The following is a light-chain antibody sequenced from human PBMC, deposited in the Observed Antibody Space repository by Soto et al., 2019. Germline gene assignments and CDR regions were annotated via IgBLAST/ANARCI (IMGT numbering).Light chain of an antibody. CDR3: GSWDSSLSAYV. V-gene: IGLV1-51*01. Sequence: QSVMTQPPSVSAAPGQKVTISCSGSSPNIGGNSVSWYQQLPGTAPKLLIYDDNKRPPGIPDRFSGSKSGTSATLGITGFQTGDEADYYCGSWDSSLSAYVFGTGTKLTVL. CDR2: DDN. CDR1: SPNIGGNS. J-gene: IGLJ1*01.